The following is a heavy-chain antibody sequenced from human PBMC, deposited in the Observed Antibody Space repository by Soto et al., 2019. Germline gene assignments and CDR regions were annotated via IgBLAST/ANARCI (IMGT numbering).Heavy chain of an antibody. J-gene: IGHJ4*02. CDR2: ISGSGGDT. D-gene: IGHD6-6*01. Sequence: PGGSLRLSCVGSGFTFSSYAMSWVRQAPGKGLEWVSSISGSGGDTYYADSVKGRFTISRDNSKNTLYLQMNSLRAEDTAVYYCAKGSLRYSSSSGYFDYWGQGSLVTVPS. V-gene: IGHV3-23*01. CDR3: AKGSLRYSSSSGYFDY. CDR1: GFTFSSYA.